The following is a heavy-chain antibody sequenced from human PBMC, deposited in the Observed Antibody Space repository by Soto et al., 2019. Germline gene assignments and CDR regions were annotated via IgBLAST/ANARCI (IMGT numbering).Heavy chain of an antibody. D-gene: IGHD2-15*01. CDR1: GFTFSSYG. J-gene: IGHJ6*02. CDR2: IWYDGSNK. CDR3: ARDFSPVDYYGMDV. V-gene: IGHV3-33*01. Sequence: GGSLRLSCAASGFTFSSYGMHWVRQAPGKGLEWVAVIWYDGSNKYYADSVKGRFTISRDNSKNTLYLQMNSLRAEDTAVYYCARDFSPVDYYGMDVWGQGTTVTVSS.